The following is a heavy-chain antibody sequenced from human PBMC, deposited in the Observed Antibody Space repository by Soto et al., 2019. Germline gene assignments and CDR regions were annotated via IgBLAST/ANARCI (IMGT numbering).Heavy chain of an antibody. Sequence: GESLKISCKGSGYSFTSYWIGWVRQMPGKGLEWMGIIYPGDSDTRYSPSFQGQVTISADKAISTDYLQWSSLKASDTAMYYCARIYGVNYYDTKGPFDYWGQGTLVNVSS. CDR3: ARIYGVNYYDTKGPFDY. CDR1: GYSFTSYW. CDR2: IYPGDSDT. D-gene: IGHD3-22*01. J-gene: IGHJ4*02. V-gene: IGHV5-51*01.